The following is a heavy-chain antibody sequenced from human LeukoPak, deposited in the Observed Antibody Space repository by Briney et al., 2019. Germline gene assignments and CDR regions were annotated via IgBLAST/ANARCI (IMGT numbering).Heavy chain of an antibody. Sequence: PSETLSLTCTVSGGSISSGDYYWSWIRQPPGKGLEWIGYIYYSGSTYYNPSLKSRVTISVDTSKNQFSLKLSSVTAADTAGYYCASGAALDAFDIWGQGTMVTVSS. J-gene: IGHJ3*02. D-gene: IGHD3-10*01. CDR3: ASGAALDAFDI. CDR1: GGSISSGDYY. V-gene: IGHV4-30-4*08. CDR2: IYYSGST.